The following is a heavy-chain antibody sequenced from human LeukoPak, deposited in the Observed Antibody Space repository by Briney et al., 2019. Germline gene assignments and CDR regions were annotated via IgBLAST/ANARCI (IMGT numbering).Heavy chain of an antibody. D-gene: IGHD3-22*01. J-gene: IGHJ4*02. CDR1: GFTFSSYG. Sequence: GGSLRLSCAASGFTFSSYGMSWVRQAPGKGLEWVSAISGSGGSTYYADSVKGRFTISRDNSKNTLYLQMNSLRAEDTAVYYCAKPLAYYYDSRDYWGQGTLVTVSS. CDR2: ISGSGGST. V-gene: IGHV3-23*01. CDR3: AKPLAYYYDSRDY.